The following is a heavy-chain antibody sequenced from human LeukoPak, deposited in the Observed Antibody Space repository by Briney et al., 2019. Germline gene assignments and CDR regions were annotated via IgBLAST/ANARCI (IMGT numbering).Heavy chain of an antibody. Sequence: SSQTLSLTCIVSGGSISSGDYYWNWIRQHPGKGLEWVGYIYYSGSTSYNPSLKSRVTISVDTSKNQFSLKLSSVTAADTAVYYCARDSSAAATPHNDYWGQGTLVTVSS. V-gene: IGHV4-31*03. D-gene: IGHD2-15*01. CDR2: IYYSGST. J-gene: IGHJ4*02. CDR1: GGSISSGDYY. CDR3: ARDSSAAATPHNDY.